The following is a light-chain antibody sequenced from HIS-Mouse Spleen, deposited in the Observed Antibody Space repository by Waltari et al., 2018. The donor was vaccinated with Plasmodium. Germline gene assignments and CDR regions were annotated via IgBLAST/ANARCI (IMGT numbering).Light chain of an antibody. CDR1: QSVSSN. CDR2: GAS. Sequence: EIVMTQSPATLSVSPGERATLSCRASQSVSSNLAWYQQKPGHAPRLLIYGASTRATGIPARCSGSGSGTEFTLTISSLQSEDFALYYCQQYNNWPAWTFGQGTKVEIK. V-gene: IGKV3-15*01. CDR3: QQYNNWPAWT. J-gene: IGKJ1*01.